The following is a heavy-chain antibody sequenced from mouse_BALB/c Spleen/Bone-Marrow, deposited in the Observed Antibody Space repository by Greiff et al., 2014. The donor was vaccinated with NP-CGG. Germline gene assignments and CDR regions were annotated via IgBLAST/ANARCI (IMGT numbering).Heavy chain of an antibody. CDR3: ARHDNDGYYLAY. CDR2: IWSDGST. J-gene: IGHJ3*01. CDR1: GFSLTSYG. V-gene: IGHV2-6-2*01. D-gene: IGHD2-3*01. Sequence: VMLVASGPDLVAPSQSLSITCTVSGFSLTSYGVHWVRQPPGKGLEWLVVIWSDGSTTYNSALKSRLSISKDNSKSQVFLKMNSLQTDDAAMYYCARHDNDGYYLAYWGQGTLVTVSA.